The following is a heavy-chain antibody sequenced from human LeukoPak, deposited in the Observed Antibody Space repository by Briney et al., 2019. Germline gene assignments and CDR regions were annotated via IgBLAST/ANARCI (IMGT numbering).Heavy chain of an antibody. Sequence: SETLSLTCSVAGGSISTYYWNWIRQTPGKGLEWIGHISYGNTDYNPSLKSRVTISVDTSKNQFSLKLTSVTAADTAVYYCARDKAHSYGRYFDPWGQEPWSSSPQ. J-gene: IGHJ5*02. V-gene: IGHV4-59*01. CDR3: ARDKAHSYGRYFDP. D-gene: IGHD5-18*01. CDR2: ISYGNT. CDR1: GGSISTYY.